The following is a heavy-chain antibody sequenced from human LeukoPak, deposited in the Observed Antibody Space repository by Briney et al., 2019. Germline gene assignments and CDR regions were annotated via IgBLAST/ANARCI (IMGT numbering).Heavy chain of an antibody. Sequence: PGGSLRLSCAASGFTFSSYGMHWVRQAPGKGLVWVSRINSGGSSTNYADSVKGRFTISRDNAENTLYLQMNSLRAEDTAVYYCARGVTMATISPYDYWGQGTLVTVSS. V-gene: IGHV3-74*01. CDR2: INSGGSST. CDR3: ARGVTMATISPYDY. J-gene: IGHJ4*02. D-gene: IGHD5-24*01. CDR1: GFTFSSYG.